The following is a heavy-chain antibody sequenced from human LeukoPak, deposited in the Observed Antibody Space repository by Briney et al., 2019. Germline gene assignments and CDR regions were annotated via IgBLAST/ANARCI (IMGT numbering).Heavy chain of an antibody. J-gene: IGHJ4*02. V-gene: IGHV1-18*01. D-gene: IGHD2-15*01. CDR1: GYTFTTYG. Sequence: ASVKVSCKTSGYTFTTYGISWVRQAPGQGLEWMGWIDTYNGNTNYAQRLQGRVTMTTDTSTSTAHMELRSLRSDDTAMYYCAREYCSGGSCFLPDYWGQGTLVIVSS. CDR2: IDTYNGNT. CDR3: AREYCSGGSCFLPDY.